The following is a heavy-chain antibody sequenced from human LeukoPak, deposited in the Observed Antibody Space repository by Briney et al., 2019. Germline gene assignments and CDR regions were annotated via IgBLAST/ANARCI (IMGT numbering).Heavy chain of an antibody. CDR1: GGSISSYY. J-gene: IGHJ4*02. D-gene: IGHD6-19*01. Sequence: SETLSLTCTVSGGSISSYYWSWIRQPPGKGLEWIGYIYYSGSTNYNPSLKSRVTISVDTSKNQFSLKLSSVTAADTAVYYCARHLAASGWYDYWGQGTLVTVSS. V-gene: IGHV4-59*08. CDR3: ARHLAASGWYDY. CDR2: IYYSGST.